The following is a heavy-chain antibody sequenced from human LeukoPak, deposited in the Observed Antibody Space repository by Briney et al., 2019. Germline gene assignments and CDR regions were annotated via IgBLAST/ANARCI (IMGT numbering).Heavy chain of an antibody. V-gene: IGHV4-39*01. CDR2: IYYSGST. CDR1: GGSISSSNYY. Sequence: SETLSLTCTVSGGSISSSNYYWGWIRQPPGKGLEWIGSIYYSGSTYYNPSLKSRVTISVDTSKNQFSLKVNSVTAADTAVYYCASFRSSGWSYYFDHWGQGTLVTVSS. J-gene: IGHJ4*02. D-gene: IGHD6-19*01. CDR3: ASFRSSGWSYYFDH.